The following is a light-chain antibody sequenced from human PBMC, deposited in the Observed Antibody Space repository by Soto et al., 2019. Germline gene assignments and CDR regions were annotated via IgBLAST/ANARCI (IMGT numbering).Light chain of an antibody. Sequence: QLVLTQSPSASASLGASVKLTCTLSSGHSSYAIAWHQQQPEKGPRYLMKVNSDGSHNKGDGIPDRFSGSSSGAERYLTISILQSEDEADYYCQTWGAGFSVVFGGGTKVTVL. CDR1: SGHSSYA. J-gene: IGLJ2*01. V-gene: IGLV4-69*01. CDR3: QTWGAGFSVV. CDR2: VNSDGSH.